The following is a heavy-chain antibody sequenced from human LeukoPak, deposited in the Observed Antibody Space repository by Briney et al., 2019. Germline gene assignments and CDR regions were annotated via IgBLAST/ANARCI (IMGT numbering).Heavy chain of an antibody. D-gene: IGHD1-1*01. CDR2: FHPEDGET. CDR1: GYTVTELS. CDR3: ARTGYNWNDIDY. V-gene: IGHV1-24*01. Sequence: ASVKVSCKVSGYTVTELSMHWVRQSPGKGLEWMGGFHPEDGETIYAQKFQGRVTMTEDTSTDTAYMELSSLRSEDTAVYYCARTGYNWNDIDYWGQGTLVTVSS. J-gene: IGHJ4*02.